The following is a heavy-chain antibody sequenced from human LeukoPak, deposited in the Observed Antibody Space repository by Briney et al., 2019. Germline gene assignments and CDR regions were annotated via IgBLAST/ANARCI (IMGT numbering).Heavy chain of an antibody. CDR1: GYTFTGYY. D-gene: IGHD2-15*01. CDR3: ARAGLVAATFDLPGDY. J-gene: IGHJ4*02. V-gene: IGHV1-2*04. CDR2: INPNSGGT. Sequence: GASVKVSCKASGYTFTGYYMHWVRQAPGQGLGWMGWINPNSGGTNYAQKFQGWVTMTRDTSISTAYMELSRLRSDDTAVYYCARAGLVAATFDLPGDYWGQGTLVTVSS.